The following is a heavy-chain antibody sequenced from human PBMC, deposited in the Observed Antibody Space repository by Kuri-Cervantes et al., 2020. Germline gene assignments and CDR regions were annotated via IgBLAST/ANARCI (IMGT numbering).Heavy chain of an antibody. Sequence: GESLKISCAASGFTFSSYWMSWVRQAPGKGLEWVSGINWNGGSTGYADSVKGRSTISRDNSKNTLYLQMNSLRAEDTAVYYCAKDKVPGTRYYGTDVWGQGTTVTVSS. V-gene: IGHV3-20*04. J-gene: IGHJ6*02. CDR3: AKDKVPGTRYYGTDV. CDR2: INWNGGST. CDR1: GFTFSSYW. D-gene: IGHD2-15*01.